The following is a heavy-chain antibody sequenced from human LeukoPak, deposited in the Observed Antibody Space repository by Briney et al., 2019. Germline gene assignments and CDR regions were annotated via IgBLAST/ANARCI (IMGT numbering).Heavy chain of an antibody. V-gene: IGHV1-69*05. J-gene: IGHJ3*02. Sequence: SVKASCKASGGTFSSYAISWVRQAPGQGLEWMGRIIPIFGTANYAQKFQGRVTITTDESTSTAYMELSSLRSEDTAVYYCARNYYDSTFNGAFDIWGQGTMVTVSS. CDR2: IIPIFGTA. CDR1: GGTFSSYA. CDR3: ARNYYDSTFNGAFDI. D-gene: IGHD3-22*01.